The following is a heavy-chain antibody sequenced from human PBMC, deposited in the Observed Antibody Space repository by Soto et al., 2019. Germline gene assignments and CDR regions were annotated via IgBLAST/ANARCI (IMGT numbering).Heavy chain of an antibody. J-gene: IGHJ3*01. V-gene: IGHV3-15*07. CDR1: GFTFSDAW. CDR3: TTDGYFGGVVVAFNF. CDR2: IKSKAGGGAI. Sequence: EVQLVESGGGLVKPGGSLRLSCAASGFTFSDAWMNWVRQAPGKGLEWVGRIKSKAGGGAIDYAAPVKGRLTISRDDSKDTPYLQRNSLKTEDAAVDYCTTDGYFGGVVVAFNFWGQGTMITVSS. D-gene: IGHD3-10*01.